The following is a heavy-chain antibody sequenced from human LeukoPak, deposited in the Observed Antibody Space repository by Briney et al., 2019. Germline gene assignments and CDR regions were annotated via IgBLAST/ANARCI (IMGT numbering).Heavy chain of an antibody. V-gene: IGHV3-30*03. Sequence: PGGSLRLSCAASGFTFSSYGMHWVRQAPGKGLEWVAVISYDGSNKYYADSVKGRFTISRDNSKNTLYLQMNSLRAEDTAVYYCARDDDSSGYYYPLRYWGQGTLVTVSS. J-gene: IGHJ4*02. CDR2: ISYDGSNK. CDR3: ARDDDSSGYYYPLRY. D-gene: IGHD3-22*01. CDR1: GFTFSSYG.